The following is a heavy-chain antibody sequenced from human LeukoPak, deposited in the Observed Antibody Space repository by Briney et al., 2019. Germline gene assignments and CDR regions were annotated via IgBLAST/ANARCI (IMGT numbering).Heavy chain of an antibody. CDR3: ARDCGSTSCYAGSGAFDI. J-gene: IGHJ3*02. V-gene: IGHV3-23*01. Sequence: PGGSLRLSCAASGFTFSSYAMSWVRQAPGRGLEWVSTISSGSSSTYYGDSVKGRFTISRDNSKNTLYLQMNNLRAEDTAVYYCARDCGSTSCYAGSGAFDIWGQGTMVTVSS. CDR1: GFTFSSYA. CDR2: ISSGSSST. D-gene: IGHD2-2*01.